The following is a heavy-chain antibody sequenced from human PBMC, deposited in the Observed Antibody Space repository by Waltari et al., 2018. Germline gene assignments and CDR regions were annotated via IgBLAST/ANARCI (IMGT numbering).Heavy chain of an antibody. D-gene: IGHD2-2*01. CDR1: GFTFSNAW. CDR3: TTDPPYQLLS. Sequence: EVQLVESGGGLVKPGGSLRLSCAASGFTFSNAWMSWVRQAPGTGLEWVGRIKCKTESGTTDYDAPVKGRFTISRDDSKNSLYLQMNSLKTEDTAVYYCTTDPPYQLLSGGQGTLVTVSS. J-gene: IGHJ4*02. CDR2: IKCKTESGTT. V-gene: IGHV3-15*01.